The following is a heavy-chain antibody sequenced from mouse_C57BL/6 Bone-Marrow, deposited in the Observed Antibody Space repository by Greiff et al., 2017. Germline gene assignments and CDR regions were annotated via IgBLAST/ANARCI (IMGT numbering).Heavy chain of an antibody. CDR1: GFNIKDYY. D-gene: IGHD1-1*01. CDR3: ALYGSSPAWFAY. J-gene: IGHJ3*01. Sequence: VQLKESGAELVKPGASVKLSCTASGFNIKDYYMHWVKQRTEQGLEWIGRIDPEDGETKSAPKFQGKATITADTSSNTAYLQLSSLTSEDTAVYYCALYGSSPAWFAYWGQGTLVTVSA. CDR2: IDPEDGET. V-gene: IGHV14-2*01.